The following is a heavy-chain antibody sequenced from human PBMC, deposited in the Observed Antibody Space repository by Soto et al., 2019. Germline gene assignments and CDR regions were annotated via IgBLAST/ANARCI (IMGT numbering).Heavy chain of an antibody. V-gene: IGHV4-59*08. D-gene: IGHD3-16*01. J-gene: IGHJ4*02. Sequence: QVQLQESGPGLVKPSETLSLTCTVSGGSISSYYWSWIRQPPGKGLEWIGYIYYSGSTNYNPSLKRRVTISVDTSKNQFSLKLSSVTAADTAVYYCASSYVDYVNYWGQGTLVTVSS. CDR3: ASSYVDYVNY. CDR1: GGSISSYY. CDR2: IYYSGST.